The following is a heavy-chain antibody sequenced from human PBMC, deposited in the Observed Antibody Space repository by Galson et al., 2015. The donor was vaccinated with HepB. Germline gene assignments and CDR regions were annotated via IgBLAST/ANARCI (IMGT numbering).Heavy chain of an antibody. CDR3: ARDPNPPSYDYVWGSYRKTTAPTGYYFDY. CDR1: GGSISSSSYY. Sequence: AILSLTCTVSGGSISSSSYYWGWIRRHPGKGMEWIGSIYYSGSTYYNPSLKSRVTISVDTSKNQFSLKLSSVTATDTAVYYCARDPNPPSYDYVWGSYRKTTAPTGYYFDYWGQGTLVTVSS. V-gene: IGHV4-39*07. D-gene: IGHD3-16*02. J-gene: IGHJ4*02. CDR2: IYYSGST.